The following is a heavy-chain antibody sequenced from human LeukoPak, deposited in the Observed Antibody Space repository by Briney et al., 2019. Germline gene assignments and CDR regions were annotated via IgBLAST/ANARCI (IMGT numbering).Heavy chain of an antibody. D-gene: IGHD3-22*01. CDR2: INHSGST. J-gene: IGHJ4*02. CDR3: ARAWRRYYYDSSGYDY. Sequence: SETLSLTCAVYGGSFSGYYWSWIRQPPGKGLEWIGEINHSGSTNYNPSLKSRVTISVDTSKNQFSLKLSSVTAADTAVYYCARAWRRYYYDSSGYDYWGQGTLVTDSS. V-gene: IGHV4-34*01. CDR1: GGSFSGYY.